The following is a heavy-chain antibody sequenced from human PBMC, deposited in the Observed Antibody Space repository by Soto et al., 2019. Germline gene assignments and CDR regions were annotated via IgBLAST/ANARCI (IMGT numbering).Heavy chain of an antibody. J-gene: IGHJ4*02. Sequence: EVPMLESGGGLVQPGGSLRLSCAASGFTFSSYAMSWVRQAPGKGLDWVSAISGSGVSTYYADSVKARFTISRDNSKNTMELEMNSLRAEDTAVYYCSKDIRYSSATNREGEYWGQGTLVTVSS. D-gene: IGHD3-22*01. CDR3: SKDIRYSSATNREGEY. V-gene: IGHV3-23*01. CDR1: GFTFSSYA. CDR2: ISGSGVST.